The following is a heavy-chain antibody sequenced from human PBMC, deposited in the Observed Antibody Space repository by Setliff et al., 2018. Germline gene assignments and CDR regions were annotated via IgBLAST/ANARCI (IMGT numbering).Heavy chain of an antibody. CDR1: GASISSGSYY. V-gene: IGHV4-61*02. CDR2: LHSSGST. Sequence: SETLSLTCAVSGASISSGSYYWSWIRQPAGKGLEWVGRLHSSGSTNYNPSLKNRVSISMDTSKNHFSLKLSSLTAADTALYFRARDNPILGATDYWGQGSLVTVSS. J-gene: IGHJ4*02. CDR3: ARDNPILGATDY. D-gene: IGHD1-26*01.